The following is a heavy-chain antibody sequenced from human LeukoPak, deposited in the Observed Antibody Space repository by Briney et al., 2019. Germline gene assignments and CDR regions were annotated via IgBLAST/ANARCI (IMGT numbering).Heavy chain of an antibody. V-gene: IGHV4-38-2*01. CDR1: AYSISSDYY. J-gene: IGHJ4*02. CDR2: IFNSGTT. CDR3: ASDSESRASFDY. Sequence: SETLSLTCAVSAYSISSDYYWGCIRQPPGEVLDWIGSIFNSGTTYYNPSLKSRVTISVDTSKNQFSLKLDSVTAADTAVYYCASDSESRASFDYWGQRTLVTVSS. D-gene: IGHD1-26*01.